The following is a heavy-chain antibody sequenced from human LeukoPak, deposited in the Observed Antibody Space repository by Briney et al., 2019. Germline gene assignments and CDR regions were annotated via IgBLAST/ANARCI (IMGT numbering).Heavy chain of an antibody. D-gene: IGHD4-23*01. CDR3: ARESYRGGFYFDY. CDR2: ISSSGSTI. J-gene: IGHJ4*02. Sequence: GGSLRLSCAASGFTFSSYEMNWVRQAPGKGLDWVSYISSSGSTIYYADSVKGRFTISRDNAKNSLYLQMNSLRAEDTAVYYCARESYRGGFYFDYWGQGTLVTVSS. CDR1: GFTFSSYE. V-gene: IGHV3-48*03.